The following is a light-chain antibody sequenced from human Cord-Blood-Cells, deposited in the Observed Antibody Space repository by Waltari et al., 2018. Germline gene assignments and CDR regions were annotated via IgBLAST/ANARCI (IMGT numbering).Light chain of an antibody. J-gene: IGKJ5*01. CDR2: GAS. Sequence: EIVLTQSPGTLSLSPGERATLSCRANQSVSSSYLAWYQQKPGQAPRLLIYGASSRATGIPDRFSGSGSGTDFTLTISRLGPEDFAVYYCQQYGSSITFGQGTRLEIK. CDR1: QSVSSSY. V-gene: IGKV3-20*01. CDR3: QQYGSSIT.